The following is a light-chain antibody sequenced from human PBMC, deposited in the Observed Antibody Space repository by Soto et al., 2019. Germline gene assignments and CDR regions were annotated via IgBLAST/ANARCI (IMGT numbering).Light chain of an antibody. CDR2: DAS. CDR1: QDISKY. Sequence: DIQMTQSPSSLSASVGDRVTITCQASQDISKYLNWYQQKPGKAPNLLICDASNLETGVPSRFSGSGSGTDFTFTISSLQAEDIATYYCQQYNNLPITFGQGTRLEIK. CDR3: QQYNNLPIT. J-gene: IGKJ5*01. V-gene: IGKV1-33*01.